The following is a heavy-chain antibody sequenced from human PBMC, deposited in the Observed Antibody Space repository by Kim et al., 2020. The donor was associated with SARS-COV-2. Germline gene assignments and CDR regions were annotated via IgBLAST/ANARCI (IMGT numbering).Heavy chain of an antibody. CDR1: GYTLTELS. CDR3: ATARSGYDYTGKHGMDV. D-gene: IGHD5-12*01. J-gene: IGHJ6*02. CDR2: FDPEDGET. V-gene: IGHV1-24*01. Sequence: ASVKVSCKVSGYTLTELSMHWVRQAPGKGLEWMGGFDPEDGETIYAQKFQGRVTMTEDTSTDTAYMELSSLRSEDTAVYYCATARSGYDYTGKHGMDVWGQGTTVTVSS.